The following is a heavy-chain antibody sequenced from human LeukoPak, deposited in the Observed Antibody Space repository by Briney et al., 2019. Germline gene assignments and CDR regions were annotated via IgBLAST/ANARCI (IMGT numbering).Heavy chain of an antibody. CDR3: AVTGATRNYYYYYYMDV. Sequence: SETLSLTCTVSGGSISSYYWSWIRQPPGKGLEWIGYIYYSGSTNYNPSLKSRVTISVDTSKNQFSLKLSSVTAADTAVYYCAVTGATRNYYYYYYMDVWGKGTTVTVSS. D-gene: IGHD1-26*01. CDR2: IYYSGST. CDR1: GGSISSYY. V-gene: IGHV4-59*01. J-gene: IGHJ6*03.